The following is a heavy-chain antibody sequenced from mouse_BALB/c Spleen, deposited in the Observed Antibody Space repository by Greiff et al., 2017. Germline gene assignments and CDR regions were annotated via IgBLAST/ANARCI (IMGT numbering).Heavy chain of an antibody. V-gene: IGHV5-6-4*01. J-gene: IGHJ4*01. CDR1: GFTFSSYT. CDR3: TRGGEGAMDY. Sequence: DVMLVESGGGLVKPGGSLKLSCAASGFTFSSYTMSWVRQTPEKRLEWVATISSGGSYTYYPDSVKGRFTISRDNAKNTLYLQMSSLKSEDTAMYYCTRGGEGAMDYWGQGTSVTVSS. CDR2: ISSGGSYT.